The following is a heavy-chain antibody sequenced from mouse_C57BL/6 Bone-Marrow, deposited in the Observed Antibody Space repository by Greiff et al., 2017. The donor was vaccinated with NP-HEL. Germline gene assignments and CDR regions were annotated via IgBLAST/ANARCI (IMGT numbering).Heavy chain of an antibody. V-gene: IGHV1-54*01. CDR3: AARQLRLHYYAMDY. J-gene: IGHJ4*01. D-gene: IGHD3-2*02. Sequence: VQLQQSGAELVRPGTSVKVSCKASGYAFTNYLIEWVKQRPGQGLEWIGVINPGSGGTNYNEKFKGKATLTADKSSSTAYMQLSSLTSEDSAVYFCAARQLRLHYYAMDYWGQGTSVTVSS. CDR2: INPGSGGT. CDR1: GYAFTNYL.